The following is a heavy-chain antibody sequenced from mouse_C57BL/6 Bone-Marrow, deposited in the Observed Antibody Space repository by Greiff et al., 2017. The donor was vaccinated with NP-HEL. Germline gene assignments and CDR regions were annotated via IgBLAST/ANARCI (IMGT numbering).Heavy chain of an antibody. J-gene: IGHJ4*01. CDR2: ISDGGSYT. CDR3: AREDYGSSYGAMDY. V-gene: IGHV5-4*01. Sequence: EVHLVESGGGLVKPGGSLKLSCAASGFTFSSYAMSWVRQTPEKRLEWVATISDGGSYTYYPDNVKGRFTISRDNAKNNLYLQMSHLKSEDTAMYYCAREDYGSSYGAMDYWGQGTSVTVSS. CDR1: GFTFSSYA. D-gene: IGHD1-1*01.